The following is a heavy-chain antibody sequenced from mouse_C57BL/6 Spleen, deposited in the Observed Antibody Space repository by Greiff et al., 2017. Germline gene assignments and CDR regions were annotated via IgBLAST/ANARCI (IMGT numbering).Heavy chain of an antibody. J-gene: IGHJ3*01. CDR3: AREGGTGREGAWFAY. D-gene: IGHD4-1*01. V-gene: IGHV3-1*01. Sequence: DVKLVESGPGMVKPSQSLSLTCTVTGYSITSGYDWHWIRHFPGNKLEWMGYISYSGSTNYNPSLKSRISITHDTSKNHFFLKLNSVTTEDTATYYCAREGGTGREGAWFAYWGQGTLVTVSA. CDR2: ISYSGST. CDR1: GYSITSGYD.